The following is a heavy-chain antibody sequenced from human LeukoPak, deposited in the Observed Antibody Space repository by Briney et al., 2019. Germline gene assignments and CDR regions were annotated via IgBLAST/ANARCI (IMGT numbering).Heavy chain of an antibody. V-gene: IGHV3-64*01. CDR3: ATNTNLDY. D-gene: IGHD2-8*01. CDR2: ISSNGGST. CDR1: GFTFSSYA. Sequence: PGGSVRLSCAASGFTFSSYAMHWVRQAPGKGLEYVSAISSNGGSTYYANSVKGRFAISRDNSKNTLYLQMGSLRAEDMVVYYFATNTNLDYWGQASLVTVSS. J-gene: IGHJ4*02.